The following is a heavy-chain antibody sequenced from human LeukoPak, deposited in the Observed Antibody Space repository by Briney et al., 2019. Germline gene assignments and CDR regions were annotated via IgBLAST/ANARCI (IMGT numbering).Heavy chain of an antibody. CDR2: ISYTGTYI. CDR1: AFSLNAYN. J-gene: IGHJ4*02. Sequence: PGGSQRLSCAASAFSLNAYNMNCVRQAPGKGLEWVSSISYTGTYIYYADSVKGRFTISRDNAQNSLYLQMNSLRAEDTAIYYCVRDRGTYRPIDYWGQGTLVTVSS. CDR3: VRDRGTYRPIDY. D-gene: IGHD1-26*01. V-gene: IGHV3-21*04.